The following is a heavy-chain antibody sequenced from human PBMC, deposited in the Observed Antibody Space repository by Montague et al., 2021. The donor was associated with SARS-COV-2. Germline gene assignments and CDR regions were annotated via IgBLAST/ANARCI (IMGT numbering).Heavy chain of an antibody. Sequence: SETLSLTCTVSGGSISSYYWSWIRQPPGKGLEWIGCIYYSGSTYYNPSLKSRVTISVDTSKNQFSLKLSSVTAADTAVYYCARDLRRGFDPWGQGTLVTVSS. J-gene: IGHJ5*02. CDR3: ARDLRRGFDP. CDR2: IYYSGST. D-gene: IGHD3-10*01. V-gene: IGHV4-59*12. CDR1: GGSISSYY.